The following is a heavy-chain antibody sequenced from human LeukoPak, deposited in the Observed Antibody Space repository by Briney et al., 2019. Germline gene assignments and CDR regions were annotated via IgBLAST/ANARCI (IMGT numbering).Heavy chain of an antibody. CDR1: AYSFTSYW. CDR3: ARLVRGAHYYFDY. V-gene: IGHV5-51*01. J-gene: IGHJ4*02. CDR2: IYPGDSDT. D-gene: IGHD3-10*01. Sequence: GESLKISCKGSAYSFTSYWIGWVGQKPGKGLEWMGFIYPGDSDTRYSPSFQGQVTISADKSITTAYLQWNSLKASDTDMSYCARLVRGAHYYFDYWGQGTLVTLSS.